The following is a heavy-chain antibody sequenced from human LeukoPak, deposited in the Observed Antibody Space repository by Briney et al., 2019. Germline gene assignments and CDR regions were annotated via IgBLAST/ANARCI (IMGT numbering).Heavy chain of an antibody. J-gene: IGHJ1*01. Sequence: PGGSLRLSCAVSGFTFKNYEMNWVRQTPGKGLEWVSYISSSGSPIYYADSVKGRFIISRDNAKNSLYLQMNSLRAEDTAVYYCARGPSVGSGWSPDSWGQGTLVTVSS. CDR2: ISSSGSPI. CDR1: GFTFKNYE. V-gene: IGHV3-48*03. D-gene: IGHD6-19*01. CDR3: ARGPSVGSGWSPDS.